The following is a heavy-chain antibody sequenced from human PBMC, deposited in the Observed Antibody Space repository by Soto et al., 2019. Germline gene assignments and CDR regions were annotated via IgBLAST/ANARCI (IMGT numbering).Heavy chain of an antibody. CDR3: ATSYDSGWLVGY. CDR1: RGSISSSY. J-gene: IGHJ4*02. Sequence: SETLSLTCTVSRGSISSSYWNWIRQPPGKGLEWMGYIHYSGSTNYNPSLKSRVTISLDTSKNQFSLTLTSVTAADTAVYYCATSYDSGWLVGYWGQGTLVTVPS. D-gene: IGHD6-19*01. CDR2: IHYSGST. V-gene: IGHV4-59*08.